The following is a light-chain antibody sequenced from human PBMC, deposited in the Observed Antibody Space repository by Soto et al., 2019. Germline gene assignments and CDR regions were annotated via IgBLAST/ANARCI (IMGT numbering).Light chain of an antibody. V-gene: IGKV3-11*01. CDR2: DAS. CDR1: QNVSTY. CDR3: QQRTNWLT. J-gene: IGKJ3*01. Sequence: EIVLTQSLATLSLSPGERVTLSCRASQNVSTYLAWYQQRPGQAPRLLIYDASDRATGIPARFSGSGSGTDFTLTNSSPEPEDSAVYYCQQRTNWLTFGPGTKVDVK.